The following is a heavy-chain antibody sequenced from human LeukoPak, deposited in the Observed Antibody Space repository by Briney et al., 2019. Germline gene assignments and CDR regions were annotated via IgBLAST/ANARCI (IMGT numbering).Heavy chain of an antibody. D-gene: IGHD3-10*01. Sequence: PSETLSLTCTVSGGSISSYYWSWLRQPPGKGLEWIGYIYYSGSTSYNPSLKSRVTISVDTSKKQFSLKLSSVTAADTAVYYCARDPYYYGSGPFDYWGQGTLVTVSS. J-gene: IGHJ4*02. CDR3: ARDPYYYGSGPFDY. V-gene: IGHV4-59*12. CDR2: IYYSGST. CDR1: GGSISSYY.